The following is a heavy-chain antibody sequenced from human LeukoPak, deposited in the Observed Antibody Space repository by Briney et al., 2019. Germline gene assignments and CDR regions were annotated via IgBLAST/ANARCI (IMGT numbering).Heavy chain of an antibody. Sequence: PGGSLRLSCAASGFTFSSYAMSWVRQPSGKGLEWVSGISGSGGSTYYADSVKGRFTISRDNSKNTLYLQMNSLTAEDTAVYYWAKDVMGCSGGSCYSAHDYWGQGTLVSVSS. CDR2: ISGSGGST. V-gene: IGHV3-23*01. CDR3: AKDVMGCSGGSCYSAHDY. CDR1: GFTFSSYA. D-gene: IGHD2-15*01. J-gene: IGHJ4*02.